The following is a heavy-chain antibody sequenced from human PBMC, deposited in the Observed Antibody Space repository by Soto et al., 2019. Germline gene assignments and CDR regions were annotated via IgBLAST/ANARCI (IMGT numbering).Heavy chain of an antibody. CDR2: ISAYNGNT. CDR1: GYTFTSYG. V-gene: IGHV1-18*01. Sequence: ASVKVSCKASGYTFTSYGISWVRQAPGQGLEWMGWISAYNGNTNYAQKLQGRVTMTTDTSTSTAYMELRSLRSDDTAVYYCARDTAMVLGRYVTSWGVWGQGTTVTVSS. J-gene: IGHJ6*02. CDR3: ARDTAMVLGRYVTSWGV. D-gene: IGHD5-18*01.